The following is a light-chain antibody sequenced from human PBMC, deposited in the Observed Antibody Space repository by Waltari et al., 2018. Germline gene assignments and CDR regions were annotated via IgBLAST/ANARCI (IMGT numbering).Light chain of an antibody. CDR1: SGYSSNA. Sequence: LVLTQSPSASASLGASVKLTCTPSSGYSSNAIPWPPQQPGKGPRYLMKVNSDGSHRKGDDIPDRFSASNSGTECYLTISSLQSEDEADYYCQTGGHGTWVFGGGTKLTVL. CDR3: QTGGHGTWV. CDR2: VNSDGSH. J-gene: IGLJ3*02. V-gene: IGLV4-69*01.